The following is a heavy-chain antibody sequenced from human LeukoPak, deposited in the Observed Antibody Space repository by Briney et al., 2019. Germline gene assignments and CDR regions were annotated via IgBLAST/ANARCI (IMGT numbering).Heavy chain of an antibody. CDR3: ARLYYYGSGSSGDYMDV. CDR1: GYTFTMYS. J-gene: IGHJ6*03. CDR2: INPNSGGT. Sequence: ASVKVSCKASGYTFTMYSINWVRQAPGQGLEWMGWINPNSGGTNYAQKFQGGVTMTRDTSISTAYMELSRLRSDDTAVYYCARLYYYGSGSSGDYMDVWGKGTTVTVSS. D-gene: IGHD3-10*01. V-gene: IGHV1-2*02.